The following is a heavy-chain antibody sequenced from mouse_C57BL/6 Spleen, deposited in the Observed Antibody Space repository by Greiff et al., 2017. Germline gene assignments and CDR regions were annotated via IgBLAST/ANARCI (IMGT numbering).Heavy chain of an antibody. J-gene: IGHJ2*01. CDR1: GYTFTDYY. CDR3: ARSHRYGSSFDY. V-gene: IGHV1-26*01. Sequence: EVQLQQSGPELVKPGASVKISCKASGYTFTDYYMNWVKQSHGKSLEWIGDINPNNGGTSYNQKFKGKATLTVDKSSSTAYMELRSLTSEDSAVYYCARSHRYGSSFDYWGQGTTLTVSS. D-gene: IGHD1-1*01. CDR2: INPNNGGT.